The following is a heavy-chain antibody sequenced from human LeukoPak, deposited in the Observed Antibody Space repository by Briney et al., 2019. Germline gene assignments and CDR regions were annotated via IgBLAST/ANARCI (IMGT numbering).Heavy chain of an antibody. CDR3: ARFDTPASNYYDSSGYDAFDI. D-gene: IGHD3-22*01. V-gene: IGHV3-48*03. CDR2: IGSSDSTT. Sequence: GGSLRLSCVASGFTFSSYEMNWVRQAPGKGLEWLSHIGSSDSTTHYADSVKGRFTISRDNSKNTLYLQMNSLRAEDTAVYYCARFDTPASNYYDSSGYDAFDIWGQGTMVTVSS. J-gene: IGHJ3*02. CDR1: GFTFSSYE.